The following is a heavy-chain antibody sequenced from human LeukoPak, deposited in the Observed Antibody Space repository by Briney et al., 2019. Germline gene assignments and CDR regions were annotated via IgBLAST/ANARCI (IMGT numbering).Heavy chain of an antibody. V-gene: IGHV3-30-3*01. D-gene: IGHD6-19*01. Sequence: GRSLRLSCAASGFTFSSYAMHWVRQAPGKGLEWVAVISYDGSNKYYADSVKGRFTISRDNSKNTLYLQMNSLRAEDTAVYYCARGGGSIAVADDDYFDYWGQGTLVTVSS. CDR3: ARGGGSIAVADDDYFDY. CDR2: ISYDGSNK. CDR1: GFTFSSYA. J-gene: IGHJ4*02.